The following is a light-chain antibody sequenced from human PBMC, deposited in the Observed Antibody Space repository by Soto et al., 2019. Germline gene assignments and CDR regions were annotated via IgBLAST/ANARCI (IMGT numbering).Light chain of an antibody. J-gene: IGLJ1*01. CDR1: GSDVGGYKY. CDR2: EVS. CDR3: SSYAGSNNLV. Sequence: QSALTQPPSASGSPGQSVTISCTGTGSDVGGYKYVSWYQQHPGKAPKLMIYEVSKRPSGVPDRFSGSKSGNTASLTVSGLQAEDEADYYCSSYAGSNNLVFGTGTKVTVL. V-gene: IGLV2-8*01.